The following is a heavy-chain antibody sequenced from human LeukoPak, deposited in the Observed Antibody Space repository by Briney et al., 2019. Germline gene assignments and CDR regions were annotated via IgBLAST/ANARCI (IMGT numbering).Heavy chain of an antibody. Sequence: GASVKVSCKASGYTFTGHFMHWVRQAPGQGLEWMGWINPNSGGTDYAPKFQGRVTMTRDTSINTAYTELSGLRSDDTAVYYCARDQGGSSWLFDYWGQGALVTVSS. J-gene: IGHJ4*02. V-gene: IGHV1-2*02. CDR1: GYTFTGHF. CDR3: ARDQGGSSWLFDY. D-gene: IGHD6-13*01. CDR2: INPNSGGT.